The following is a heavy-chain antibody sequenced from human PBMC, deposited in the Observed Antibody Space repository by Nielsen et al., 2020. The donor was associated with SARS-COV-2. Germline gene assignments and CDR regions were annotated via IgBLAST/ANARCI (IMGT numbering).Heavy chain of an antibody. V-gene: IGHV3-11*06. CDR2: ISSSSSYT. CDR3: ARVHRGMQYGMDV. Sequence: GESLKISCAASGFTFSDYYMSWIRQAPGKGLEWVSYISSSSSYTNYADSVKGRFTISRDNAKNSLYLQMNSLRAEDTAVYYCARVHRGMQYGMDVWGQGTTVTVSS. D-gene: IGHD3-10*01. J-gene: IGHJ6*02. CDR1: GFTFSDYY.